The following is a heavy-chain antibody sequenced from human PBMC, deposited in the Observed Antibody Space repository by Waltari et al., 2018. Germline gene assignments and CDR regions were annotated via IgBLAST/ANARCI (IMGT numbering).Heavy chain of an antibody. CDR3: VRDPDDSSMGY. Sequence: QVQLVQSGAEVKKPGSSVKVSCKASGGTISSYAISWVRQAPGQGLGWMGGIIPIFGRANHAEKFQGRVTITADESTSTAYMELSSLTSEDTAVYFCVRDPDDSSMGYWGQGTLVTVSS. V-gene: IGHV1-69*12. CDR2: IIPIFGRA. CDR1: GGTISSYA. D-gene: IGHD4-4*01. J-gene: IGHJ4*02.